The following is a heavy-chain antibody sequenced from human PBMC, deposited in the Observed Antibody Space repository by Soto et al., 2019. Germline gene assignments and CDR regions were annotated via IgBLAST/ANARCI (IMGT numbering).Heavy chain of an antibody. CDR3: ARGRVSAFDY. CDR1: GATLSSGVFA. J-gene: IGHJ4*02. CDR2: TYYTSQWYN. Sequence: QEQGQGLVQRSKPPSFPVPSSGATLSSGVFAGTWIRQSPSRGLEWLGRTYYTSQWYNDYATSVQSRININPDTSQNQFSLQLNSVTPDDTAVYYCARGRVSAFDYWGQGTLVTVSS. D-gene: IGHD4-4*01. V-gene: IGHV6-1*02.